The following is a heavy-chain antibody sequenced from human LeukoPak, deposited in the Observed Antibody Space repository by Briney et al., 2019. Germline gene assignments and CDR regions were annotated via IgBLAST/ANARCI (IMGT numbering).Heavy chain of an antibody. CDR2: ISSSGSTI. J-gene: IGHJ4*02. CDR1: GFTFSSYE. CDR3: ARGGDSGYDPYFDY. Sequence: GGSLRLSCAASGFTFSSYEMNWVRQAPGKGLEWVSYISSSGSTIYYADSVKGRFTISRDNAKNSLYLQMNSLRAEDTAVYYCARGGDSGYDPYFDYWGQGTLVTVSS. V-gene: IGHV3-48*03. D-gene: IGHD5-12*01.